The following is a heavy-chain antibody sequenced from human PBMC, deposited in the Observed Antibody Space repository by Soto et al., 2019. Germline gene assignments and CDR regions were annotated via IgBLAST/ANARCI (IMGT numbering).Heavy chain of an antibody. D-gene: IGHD3-22*01. Sequence: GASVKVSCKASGYTFTGYYMHWVRQAPGQGLEWMGWINPNSGGTNYAQKFQGRVTMTRDTSISTAYMELRRLRSDDTAVYYCARDLDSSGLYYYYGMDVWGQGTTVTVSS. J-gene: IGHJ6*02. CDR1: GYTFTGYY. CDR2: INPNSGGT. CDR3: ARDLDSSGLYYYYGMDV. V-gene: IGHV1-2*02.